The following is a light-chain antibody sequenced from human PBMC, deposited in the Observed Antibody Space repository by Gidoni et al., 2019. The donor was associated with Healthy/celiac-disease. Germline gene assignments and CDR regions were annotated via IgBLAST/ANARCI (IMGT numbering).Light chain of an antibody. CDR3: AIWYSSLLV. CDR1: SGINVGTYR. Sequence: QPVLTQPTYLSASPGASARFTCTLRSGINVGTYRIYLYQQQPGRLPRDLLRYKSDSDKQQGSGVPSRFSRSQAASTHAGLLLISGLQSEEEADYYCAIWYSSLLVFGGGTKLTVL. V-gene: IGLV5-39*01. J-gene: IGLJ3*02. CDR2: YKSDSDK.